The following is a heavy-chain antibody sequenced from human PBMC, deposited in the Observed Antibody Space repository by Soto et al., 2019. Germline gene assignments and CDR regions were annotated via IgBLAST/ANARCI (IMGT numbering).Heavy chain of an antibody. D-gene: IGHD4-17*01. CDR2: MNPNSGNT. Sequence: QVQLVQSGAEVKKSVASVKVSCKASGYTFTSHDSNWVRQATGQGLEWMGWMNPNSGNTGYAQKFQGRVTMTRNTSISTAYMELSSLRSEDTAVYYCARWDYGDYARFDYWGQGTLVTVSS. J-gene: IGHJ4*02. CDR3: ARWDYGDYARFDY. CDR1: GYTFTSHD. V-gene: IGHV1-8*01.